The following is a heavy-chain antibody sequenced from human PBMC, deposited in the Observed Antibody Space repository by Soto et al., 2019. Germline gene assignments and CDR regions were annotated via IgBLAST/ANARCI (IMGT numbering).Heavy chain of an antibody. V-gene: IGHV1-69*13. J-gene: IGHJ4*02. Sequence: SVKVSCKASGGTFSSYAISWVRQAPGQGLEWMGGIIPIFGTANYAQKFQGRVTITADESTSTAYMELSSLRSEDTAVYYCARGLRYFDWFVDYWGQGTLVTVSS. CDR2: IIPIFGTA. CDR3: ARGLRYFDWFVDY. D-gene: IGHD3-9*01. CDR1: GGTFSSYA.